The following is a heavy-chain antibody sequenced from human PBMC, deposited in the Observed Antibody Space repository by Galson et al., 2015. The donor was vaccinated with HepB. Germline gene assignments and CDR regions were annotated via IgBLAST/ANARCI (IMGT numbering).Heavy chain of an antibody. V-gene: IGHV1-2*06. CDR3: ARDAPYYDILTGPPDY. CDR1: GYTFAVSY. Sequence: SVKVSCKASGYTFAVSYIHWVRQAPGQGLEWMGRINPNRGGTSYAPKFQGRVTMTRDTSIGTAYMELSRLTSDDTAVYYCARDAPYYDILTGPPDYWGQGTLVTVSS. D-gene: IGHD3-9*01. CDR2: INPNRGGT. J-gene: IGHJ4*02.